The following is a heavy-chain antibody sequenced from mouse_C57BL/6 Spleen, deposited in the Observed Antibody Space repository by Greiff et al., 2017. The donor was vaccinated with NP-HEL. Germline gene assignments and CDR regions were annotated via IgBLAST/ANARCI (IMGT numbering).Heavy chain of an antibody. J-gene: IGHJ3*01. Sequence: EVKLMESGPELVKPGDSVKISCKASGYSFTGYFMNWVMQSHGKSLEWIGRINPYNGDTFYNQKFKGKATLTVDKSSSTAHMELRSLTSEDSAVYYCAREGDGYYEAWFAYWGQGTLVTVSA. CDR3: AREGDGYYEAWFAY. CDR1: GYSFTGYF. D-gene: IGHD2-3*01. CDR2: INPYNGDT. V-gene: IGHV1-20*01.